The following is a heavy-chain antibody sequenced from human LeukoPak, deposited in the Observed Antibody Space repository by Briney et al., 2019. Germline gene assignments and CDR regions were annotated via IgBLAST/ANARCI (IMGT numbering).Heavy chain of an antibody. D-gene: IGHD6-13*01. Sequence: SETLSLTCTVSGGSISSDYGSWIWQPAGKGLEWIGRIYTSGGTKYNPSLKSRVTMSVATSKNQFSLKVNSVTAADTAVYYCARDQYAGYSSSWGYYYYMDVWGKGTTVTVSS. CDR1: GGSISSDY. V-gene: IGHV4-4*07. J-gene: IGHJ6*03. CDR2: IYTSGGT. CDR3: ARDQYAGYSSSWGYYYYMDV.